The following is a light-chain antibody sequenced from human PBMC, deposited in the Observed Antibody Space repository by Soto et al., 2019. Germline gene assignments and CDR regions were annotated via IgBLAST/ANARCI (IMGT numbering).Light chain of an antibody. V-gene: IGKV3-11*01. J-gene: IGKJ5*01. CDR2: DVS. CDR3: QQRSNWPIT. CDR1: QSVSSY. Sequence: IVLTQSPPSLSLFPGERATLSCRAGQSVSSYLAWYQQKPGQAPRLLIYDVSTRATGIPARFSGSGSRTDFILTISSLEPEDFAVYYCQQRSNWPITFGQGTRLEI.